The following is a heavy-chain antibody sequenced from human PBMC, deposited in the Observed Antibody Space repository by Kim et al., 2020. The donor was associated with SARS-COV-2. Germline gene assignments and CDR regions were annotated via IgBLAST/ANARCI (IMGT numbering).Heavy chain of an antibody. Sequence: KYSQNFQGRVTITRDTSASTAYVELSSLRFADTAVYYCAGGSYRDYPFDYWGQGTLVTVSS. J-gene: IGHJ4*02. CDR3: AGGSYRDYPFDY. D-gene: IGHD4-17*01. V-gene: IGHV1-3*01.